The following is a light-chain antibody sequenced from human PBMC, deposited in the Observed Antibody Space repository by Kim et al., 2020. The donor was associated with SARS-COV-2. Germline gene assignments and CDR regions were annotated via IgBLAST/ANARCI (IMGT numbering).Light chain of an antibody. CDR3: AAWDDSLSGWM. CDR1: SSNIGSHN. Sequence: GQRVTISCSGGSSNIGSHNVYWYQHLPGMAPKLLIYKSDQRPSGVPDRFSGSKSDTSASLAISGLRSDDEADYHCAAWDDSLSGWMFGGGTKLTVL. V-gene: IGLV1-47*01. J-gene: IGLJ3*02. CDR2: KSD.